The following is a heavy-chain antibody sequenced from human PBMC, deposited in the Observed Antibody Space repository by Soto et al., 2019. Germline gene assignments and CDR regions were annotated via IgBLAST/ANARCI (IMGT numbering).Heavy chain of an antibody. CDR2: IDNSGST. D-gene: IGHD3-10*02. Sequence: SETLSLTCTVSGASVSTGVYYWTWIRQHPGKGLEWIGYIDNSGSTYYNPSLTGRVDISVDTSKNQFSLNLHSFTAADTAFYYCAGAVSDFDVRRYRTSYFDQWLHRILVTVSS. CDR3: AGAVSDFDVRRYRTSYFDQ. CDR1: GASVSTGVYY. J-gene: IGHJ4*01. V-gene: IGHV4-31*03.